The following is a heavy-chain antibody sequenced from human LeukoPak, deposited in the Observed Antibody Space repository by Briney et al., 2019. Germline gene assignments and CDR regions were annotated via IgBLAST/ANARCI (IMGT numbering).Heavy chain of an antibody. CDR2: IYPGDSDT. CDR3: ARHPTLYGNWEGVAFDI. D-gene: IGHD4-23*01. Sequence: GESLKISCKGSGYSFTSYWVGWVRQMPGKGLEWMGIIYPGDSDTRYSPSFQGQVTISADKSISTAYLQWSSLKASDTAMYYCARHPTLYGNWEGVAFDIWGQGTMVTVSS. J-gene: IGHJ3*02. V-gene: IGHV5-51*01. CDR1: GYSFTSYW.